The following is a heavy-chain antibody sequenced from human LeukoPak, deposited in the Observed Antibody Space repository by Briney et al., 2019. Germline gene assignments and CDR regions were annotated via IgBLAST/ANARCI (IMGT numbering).Heavy chain of an antibody. D-gene: IGHD2-15*01. V-gene: IGHV4-31*03. CDR3: ARDTPYYYHMDV. CDR1: GGSISSGGYY. J-gene: IGHJ6*03. Sequence: SETLSLTCTVSGGSISSGGYYWSWIRQHPGKGLEWIGYIYYSGSTYYNPSLKSRVTISVDTSKNQFSLKLSSVTAADTAVYYCARDTPYYYHMDVWGKGTTVTVSS. CDR2: IYYSGST.